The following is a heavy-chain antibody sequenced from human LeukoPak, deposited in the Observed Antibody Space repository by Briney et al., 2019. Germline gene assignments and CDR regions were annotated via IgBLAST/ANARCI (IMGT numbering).Heavy chain of an antibody. D-gene: IGHD1-1*01. CDR2: ISGSGGST. V-gene: IGHV3-23*01. CDR1: GLTFSSYA. CDR3: ANQRLERRNY. J-gene: IGHJ4*02. Sequence: GGSLRLSCAASGLTFSSYAMSWVGQAPGKGLEWVSAISGSGGSTYYADSVKGRFTISRGNSKNTLYLQMNSLRAEDTAVYYCANQRLERRNYWGQGTLVTVSS.